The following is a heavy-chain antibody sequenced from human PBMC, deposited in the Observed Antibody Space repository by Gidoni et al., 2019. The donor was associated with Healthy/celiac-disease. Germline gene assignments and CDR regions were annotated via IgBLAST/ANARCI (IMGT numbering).Heavy chain of an antibody. D-gene: IGHD6-13*01. CDR2: FDAEDGET. Sequence: QFQLVQSRAEVQKPVPSVKVSSQVSVFTLTALSFPCVRQAPGKGLEWMGGFDAEDGETIYAQKFQGRVTMTEDTSTDTAYMELSRLRCEDTAVYYCATGNKVNSSSWYFGYYYYGMDVWGQGTTVTVSS. V-gene: IGHV1-24*01. CDR1: VFTLTALS. J-gene: IGHJ6*02. CDR3: ATGNKVNSSSWYFGYYYYGMDV.